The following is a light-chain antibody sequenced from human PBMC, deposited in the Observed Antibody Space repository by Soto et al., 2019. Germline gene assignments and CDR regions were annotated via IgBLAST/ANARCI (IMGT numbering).Light chain of an antibody. CDR1: QRIGTY. J-gene: IGKJ2*01. V-gene: IGKV1-39*01. CDR3: QQSYSTPYT. Sequence: IQMTQSPSSLSASVGDRVTITCRASQRIGTYLNWYQQRPGKAPKLLISPISTLQRVVPSRFSGSGSGTDFTLTIPGLQPEDFATYYSQQSYSTPYTFGQGTKLEIK. CDR2: PIS.